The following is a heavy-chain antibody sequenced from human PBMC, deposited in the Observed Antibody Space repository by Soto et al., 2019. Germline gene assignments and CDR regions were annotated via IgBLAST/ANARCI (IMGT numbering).Heavy chain of an antibody. J-gene: IGHJ4*02. V-gene: IGHV4-34*01. CDR1: GGSFSGYY. Sequence: QVQLQQWGAGLLKPSETLSLTCAVYGGSFSGYYWSWIRQPPGKGLEWIGEINHSGSTNYNPSLKSRVTISVDTSKNQFSLKLSSVTAADTAVYYCARVGYDFWSGTTLDYWGQRTLVTVSS. D-gene: IGHD3-3*01. CDR3: ARVGYDFWSGTTLDY. CDR2: INHSGST.